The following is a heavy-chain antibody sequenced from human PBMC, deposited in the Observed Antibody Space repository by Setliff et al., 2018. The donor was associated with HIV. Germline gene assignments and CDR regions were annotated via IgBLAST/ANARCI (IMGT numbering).Heavy chain of an antibody. Sequence: ASVKVSCKASGYTFTSYVMHWVRQAPGQRLEWMGWINAGNGNTKYSQKFQGRATFTRDTSASTAYMELSSLRSEDTAVYYCARVQTMAVAGTQYYYMDVWGKGTTVTVSS. CDR3: ARVQTMAVAGTQYYYMDV. V-gene: IGHV1-3*01. CDR2: INAGNGNT. J-gene: IGHJ6*03. CDR1: GYTFTSYV. D-gene: IGHD6-19*01.